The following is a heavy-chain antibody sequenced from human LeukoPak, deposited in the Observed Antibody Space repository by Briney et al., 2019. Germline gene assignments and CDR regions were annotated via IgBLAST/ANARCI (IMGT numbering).Heavy chain of an antibody. CDR2: IYYSGST. V-gene: IGHV4-61*08. J-gene: IGHJ5*02. CDR3: AAAAGTWGKWFDP. D-gene: IGHD6-13*01. CDR1: GASITSGGNY. Sequence: NPSETLSLTCTVSGASITSGGNYWSWIRQPPGKGLEWIGYIYYSGSTNYNPSLKSRVTISVDTSKNQFSLKLSSVTAADTAVYYCAAAAGTWGKWFDPWGQGTLVTVSS.